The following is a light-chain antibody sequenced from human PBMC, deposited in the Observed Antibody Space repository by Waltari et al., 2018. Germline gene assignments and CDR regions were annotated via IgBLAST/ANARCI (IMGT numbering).Light chain of an antibody. V-gene: IGLV2-23*02. Sequence: QSALTQPASVSGSPGQSITISCTGTSSDVGSYNLVSWYQQHPGKAPKLLIYEVTKRPSATSNRFSGSKCGKTASLTIPGLQAEDEAVYFCCSYAGSARLGFGGGTRLTVL. J-gene: IGLJ2*01. CDR1: SSDVGSYNL. CDR3: CSYAGSARLG. CDR2: EVT.